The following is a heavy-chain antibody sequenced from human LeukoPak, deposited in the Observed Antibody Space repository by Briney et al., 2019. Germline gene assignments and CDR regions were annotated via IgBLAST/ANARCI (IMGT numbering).Heavy chain of an antibody. CDR1: GASFSGYY. V-gene: IGHV4-34*01. CDR3: ARQTGSGLFILP. Sequence: SSETLSLTCVVSGASFSGYYWSWIRQSPGKGLEWIGEIDHSGSSNYNMSLKSRVTISLDTSKNQFSLRLTSVTAADTAVYYCARQTGSGLFILPGGQGTLVTVSS. J-gene: IGHJ4*02. CDR2: IDHSGSS. D-gene: IGHD3/OR15-3a*01.